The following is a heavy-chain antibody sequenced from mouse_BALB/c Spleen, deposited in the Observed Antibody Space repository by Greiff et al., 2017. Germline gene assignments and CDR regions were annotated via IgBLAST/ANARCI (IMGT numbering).Heavy chain of an antibody. CDR1: GFSLTSYG. J-gene: IGHJ2*02. CDR2: IWRGGST. Sequence: QVQLQQSGPSLVQPSQSLSITCTVSGFSLTSYGVYWVRQSPGKGLEWLGVIWRGGSTDYYAAFMFRLSITKANSKSQVFFKMHSLQSDDTALYCFSADCNFGIDYWGQGTSLPVSS. V-gene: IGHV2-5-1*01. D-gene: IGHD2-1*01. CDR3: SADCNFGIDY.